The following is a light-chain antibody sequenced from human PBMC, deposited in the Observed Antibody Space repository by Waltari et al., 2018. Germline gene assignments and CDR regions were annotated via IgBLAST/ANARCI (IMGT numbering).Light chain of an antibody. CDR1: QSVSSF. V-gene: IGKV3-20*01. CDR3: QNHERLPAT. Sequence: EVVLTQYPGTLSLSPGERATLACRASQSVSSFLAWYQQKPGQAPRLLIYHASNRATGIPDRFSGSGSGTDFSLTISRLEPEDFAVYYCQNHERLPATFGQGTKVEI. J-gene: IGKJ1*01. CDR2: HAS.